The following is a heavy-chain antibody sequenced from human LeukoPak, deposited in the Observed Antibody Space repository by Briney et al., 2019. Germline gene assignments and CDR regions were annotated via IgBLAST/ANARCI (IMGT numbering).Heavy chain of an antibody. CDR3: ARDSESWTETGPRFDY. Sequence: GGSLRLSCTASGFSFSGYWMSWVRQAPGKGLEWVANINQDGSAQYYVDSVKGQFTISRDNAKNSLYLQMNSLRVEDTAVYYCARDSESWTETGPRFDYWGQGTLVTVSS. J-gene: IGHJ4*02. V-gene: IGHV3-7*01. CDR2: INQDGSAQ. CDR1: GFSFSGYW. D-gene: IGHD3-9*01.